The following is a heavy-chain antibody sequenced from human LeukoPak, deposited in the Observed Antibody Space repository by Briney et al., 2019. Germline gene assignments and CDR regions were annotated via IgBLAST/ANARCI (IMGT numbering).Heavy chain of an antibody. CDR1: GYSFSSYC. CDR3: ARFGRREKDSGGYYHPNWFDP. V-gene: IGHV5-51*01. CDR2: IYPGDCDI. D-gene: IGHD3-22*01. J-gene: IGHJ5*02. Sequence: GESLKISCKVSGYSFSSYCIGWVRQVPGKGLEWMGIIYPGDCDIRYNKSFQGQVTISADKSINTAYLQWSSLRAEDTAVYYCARFGRREKDSGGYYHPNWFDPWGEGTLVTLSP.